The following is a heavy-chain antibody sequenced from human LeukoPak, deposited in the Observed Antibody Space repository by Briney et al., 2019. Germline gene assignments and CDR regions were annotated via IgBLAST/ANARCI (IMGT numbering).Heavy chain of an antibody. CDR2: IYYSGST. Sequence: SETLSLTCTVSGGSISSYYWSWIRQPPGKGLEGIGYIYYSGSTNYNPSLKSRVTISVDTSKNQFSLKLSSVTAADTAVYYCARLPYCSGGSCRDYWGQGTLVTVSS. CDR3: ARLPYCSGGSCRDY. D-gene: IGHD2-15*01. CDR1: GGSISSYY. V-gene: IGHV4-59*08. J-gene: IGHJ4*02.